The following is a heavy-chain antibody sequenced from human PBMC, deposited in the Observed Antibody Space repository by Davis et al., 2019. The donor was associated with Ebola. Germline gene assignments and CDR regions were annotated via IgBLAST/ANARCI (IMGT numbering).Heavy chain of an antibody. CDR2: ISSSSSYT. J-gene: IGHJ6*02. D-gene: IGHD3-3*01. CDR1: GFTFSDYY. V-gene: IGHV3-11*06. CDR3: ARGPKGVVTARDYYYGMDV. Sequence: GESLKISCAASGFTFSDYYMSWIRQAPGKGLEWVSYISSSSSYTNYADSVKGRFTISRDNAKNSLYLQMNSLRAEDTAVYYCARGPKGVVTARDYYYGMDVWGQGTLVTVSS.